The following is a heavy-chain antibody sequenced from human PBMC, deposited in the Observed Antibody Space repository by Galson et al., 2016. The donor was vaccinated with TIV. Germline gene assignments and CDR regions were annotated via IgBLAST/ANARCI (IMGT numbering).Heavy chain of an antibody. CDR3: AGDESSRLIDS. Sequence: SLRLSCAASGFIFSDYSMHWVRQAPGKGLEWVALISYDGSNDFYADSVKGRFTISKDNRKNTLDLQMNSLRGEDTAVYYCAGDESSRLIDSRGQGNLVSVS. CDR1: GFIFSDYS. J-gene: IGHJ4*02. D-gene: IGHD6-19*01. CDR2: ISYDGSND. V-gene: IGHV3-30*04.